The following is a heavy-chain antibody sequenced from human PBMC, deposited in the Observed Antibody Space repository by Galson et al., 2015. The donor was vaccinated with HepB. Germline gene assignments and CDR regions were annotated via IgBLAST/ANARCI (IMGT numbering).Heavy chain of an antibody. J-gene: IGHJ4*02. D-gene: IGHD4-11*01. CDR2: ISSSSSYI. CDR1: GFTFSSYS. Sequence: SLRLSCAASGFTFSSYSMNWVRQAPGKGLEWVSSISSSSSYIYYADSVKGRFTISRDNAKNSLYLQMNSLRAEDTAVYYCARLDYGNYQYYFDYWGQGTLATVSS. V-gene: IGHV3-21*01. CDR3: ARLDYGNYQYYFDY.